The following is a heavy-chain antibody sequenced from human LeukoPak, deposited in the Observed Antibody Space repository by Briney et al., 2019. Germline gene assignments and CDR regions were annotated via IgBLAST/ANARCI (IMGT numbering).Heavy chain of an antibody. D-gene: IGHD5-12*01. CDR3: VRDVRRSDSGYAMFDY. J-gene: IGHJ4*02. CDR1: GYTFTNYA. CDR2: INADNGNT. V-gene: IGHV1-3*01. Sequence: DSVKVSCKTSGYTFTNYALHWVRQAPGQRLQWMGWINADNGNTKYSQEFQGRVTITRDTFASTTYMELSSLTSEDTAVYYCVRDVRRSDSGYAMFDYWGQGTLVTASS.